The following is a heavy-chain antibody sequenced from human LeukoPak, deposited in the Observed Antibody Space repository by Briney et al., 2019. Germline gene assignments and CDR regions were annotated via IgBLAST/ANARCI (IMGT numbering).Heavy chain of an antibody. Sequence: PGGSLRLSCAASGFTFNIYTINWVRQAPGKGLEWVSSISSTSSDIHYADSVKGRFTIFRDNAKNSLYLQMSSLRAEDTAVYYCAKDYSDSRVADVFFEYWGQGTLVTVSS. CDR3: AKDYSDSRVADVFFEY. CDR1: GFTFNIYT. V-gene: IGHV3-21*04. D-gene: IGHD2-15*01. CDR2: ISSTSSDI. J-gene: IGHJ4*02.